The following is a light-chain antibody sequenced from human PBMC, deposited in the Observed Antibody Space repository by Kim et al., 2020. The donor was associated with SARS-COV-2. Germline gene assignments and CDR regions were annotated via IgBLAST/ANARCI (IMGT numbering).Light chain of an antibody. CDR3: CSYAGSYTLWV. J-gene: IGLJ3*02. CDR2: DVN. Sequence: QSALTQPRSVSGSPGQSVTISCTGTSSDVGIYNYVSWYQQHPGKAPKLMIYDVNKRPSGVPDRFSGSKSGNTASLTISGLQAEDEADYYCCSYAGSYTLWVFGGGTQLTVL. V-gene: IGLV2-11*01. CDR1: SSDVGIYNY.